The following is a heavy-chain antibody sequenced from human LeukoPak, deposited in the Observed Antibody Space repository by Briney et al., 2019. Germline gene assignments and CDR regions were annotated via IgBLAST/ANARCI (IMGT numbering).Heavy chain of an antibody. CDR1: GFTFSSYA. J-gene: IGHJ5*02. Sequence: GGSLRLSCEASGFTFSSYAMTWVRQAPGKVLEWVSAISASGGSTHYADSVKGRFTISRDSSKNTLSLQMNSLRAEDTALYYCAKGSSAWYGWFDPWGQGTLVTVSS. V-gene: IGHV3-23*01. CDR3: AKGSSAWYGWFDP. CDR2: ISASGGST. D-gene: IGHD6-19*01.